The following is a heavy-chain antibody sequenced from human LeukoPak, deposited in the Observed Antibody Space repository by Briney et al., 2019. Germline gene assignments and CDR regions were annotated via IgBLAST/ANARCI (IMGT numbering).Heavy chain of an antibody. CDR2: ISSSSSYI. J-gene: IGHJ6*02. CDR1: GFTFSSYS. Sequence: GGSLRLSCAASGFTFSSYSMNWVRQAPGKGLEWVSSISSSSSYIYYADSVKGRFTISRDNAKNSLYLQMNSLGAEDTAVYYCARDRDGFYYYGMDVWGQGTTVTVSS. CDR3: ARDRDGFYYYGMDV. V-gene: IGHV3-21*01. D-gene: IGHD5-24*01.